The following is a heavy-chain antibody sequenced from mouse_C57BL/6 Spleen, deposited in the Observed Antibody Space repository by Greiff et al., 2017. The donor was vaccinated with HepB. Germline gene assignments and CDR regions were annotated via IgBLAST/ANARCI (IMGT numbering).Heavy chain of an antibody. Sequence: EVQLVESGGGLVKPGESLKLSCAASGFTFSSYAMSWVRQTPEKRLEWVATISDGGSYTYYPDNVKGRFTISRDNAKNNLYLQMSHLKSEDTAMYYCAREGGDDGYYIQFAYWGQGTLVTVSA. V-gene: IGHV5-4*01. CDR2: ISDGGSYT. D-gene: IGHD2-3*01. J-gene: IGHJ3*01. CDR1: GFTFSSYA. CDR3: AREGGDDGYYIQFAY.